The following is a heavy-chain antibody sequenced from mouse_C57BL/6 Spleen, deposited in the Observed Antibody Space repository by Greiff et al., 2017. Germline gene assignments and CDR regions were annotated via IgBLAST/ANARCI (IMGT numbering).Heavy chain of an antibody. J-gene: IGHJ4*01. D-gene: IGHD2-3*01. CDR2: ISSGGDYI. Sequence: EVKLVESGEGLVKPGGSLKLSCAASGFTFSSYAMSWVRQTPEKRLEWVAYISSGGDYIYYADTVKGRFTISRDNARNTLYLQMSSLKSEDTAMYYCTIYDGYYVGGAMDYWGQGTSVTVSS. CDR3: TIYDGYYVGGAMDY. V-gene: IGHV5-9-1*02. CDR1: GFTFSSYA.